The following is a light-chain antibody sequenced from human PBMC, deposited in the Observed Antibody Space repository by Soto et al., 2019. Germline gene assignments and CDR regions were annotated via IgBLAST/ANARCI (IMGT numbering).Light chain of an antibody. CDR2: HAS. V-gene: IGKV1-5*01. J-gene: IGKJ1*01. CDR3: QHYNSYQWT. CDR1: QTINNW. Sequence: DIQMTQSPSTLSASIGDRVTITCRASQTINNWLAWYQQKPGKAPNLLIYHASNLETGVPSRFSGSAFGTEFTLTISSLQPDDFATHYCQHYNSYQWTFGQGTKVEIK.